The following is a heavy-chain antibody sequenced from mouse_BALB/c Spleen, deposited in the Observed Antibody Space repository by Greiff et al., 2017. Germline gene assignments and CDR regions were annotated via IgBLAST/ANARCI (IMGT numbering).Heavy chain of an antibody. CDR3: ARHRYDSWFAY. Sequence: EVKVVESGGDLVKPGGSLKLSCAASGFTFSSYGMSWVRQTPDKRLEWVATISSGGSYTYYPDSVKGRFTISRDNAKNTLYLQMSSLKSEDTAMYYCARHRYDSWFAYWGQGTLVTVSA. CDR1: GFTFSSYG. V-gene: IGHV5-6*01. J-gene: IGHJ3*01. CDR2: ISSGGSYT. D-gene: IGHD2-14*01.